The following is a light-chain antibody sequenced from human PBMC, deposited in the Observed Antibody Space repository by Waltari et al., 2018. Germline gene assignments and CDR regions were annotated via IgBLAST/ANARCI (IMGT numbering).Light chain of an antibody. V-gene: IGLV3-21*02. J-gene: IGLJ2*01. CDR3: QVWDGSTDVV. CDR1: NIGSKS. Sequence: SYVLTQPPSVSVAPGPTARVTCGGNNIGSKSVQWYQQRPVQAPILVLYDDSDRPSGIPDRFSGSNSGNTATLTISRVEAGDEADYYCQVWDGSTDVVFGGGTKLTVL. CDR2: DDS.